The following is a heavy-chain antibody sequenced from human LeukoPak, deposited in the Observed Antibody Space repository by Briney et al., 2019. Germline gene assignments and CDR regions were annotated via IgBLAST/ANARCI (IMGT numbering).Heavy chain of an antibody. J-gene: IGHJ4*02. V-gene: IGHV3-21*06. CDR2: MSSGGSYI. Sequence: GGSLRLSCTDSGFTFIIYAMTWVRQAPGEGLEWISSMSSGGSYIYYSDSVRGRFTISRDNAMNSLYLVMNSLRAEDTASYHCARAGATGSSRVFVVQWGQGTLVTVSS. D-gene: IGHD3-3*01. CDR1: GFTFIIYA. CDR3: ARAGATGSSRVFVVQ.